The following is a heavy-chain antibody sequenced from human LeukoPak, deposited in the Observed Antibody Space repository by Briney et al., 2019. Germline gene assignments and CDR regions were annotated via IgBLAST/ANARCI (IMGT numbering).Heavy chain of an antibody. CDR2: IIPILGIA. CDR3: ARDLVVSCSSTSCSVAPSDF. V-gene: IGHV1-69*04. Sequence: ASVKVSCKASGGTFSSYAITWVRQAPGQGLEWMGRIIPILGIATYAQNFQGRVTITADESTSTAYMELSSLRSEDTAVYYCARDLVVSCSSTSCSVAPSDFWGQGTLVTVSS. D-gene: IGHD2-2*01. J-gene: IGHJ4*02. CDR1: GGTFSSYA.